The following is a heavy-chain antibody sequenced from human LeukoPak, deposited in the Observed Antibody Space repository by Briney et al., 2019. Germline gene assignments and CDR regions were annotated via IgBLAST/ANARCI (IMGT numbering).Heavy chain of an antibody. CDR2: ISSSGGST. J-gene: IGHJ4*02. Sequence: GWSLRLSCVASGFTFSGYAMSWVRQAPGKGLEWVSTISSSGGSTYYADSVKGRFTISRDNSKNTLNLQMNGLRAEDTAVYYCAKGEYSYGYLFDYWGQGTLVTVSS. CDR3: AKGEYSYGYLFDY. CDR1: GFTFSGYA. D-gene: IGHD5-18*01. V-gene: IGHV3-23*01.